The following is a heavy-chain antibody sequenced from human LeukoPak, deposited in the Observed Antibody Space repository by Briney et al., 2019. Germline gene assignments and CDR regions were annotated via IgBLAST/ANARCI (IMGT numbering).Heavy chain of an antibody. D-gene: IGHD2-2*01. CDR2: INWNGGST. Sequence: GGSLRLSCAASGFTFYDYGMSWVRQAPGKGLEWVSGINWNGGSTGYADSVKGRFTISRDNTKNSLYLQMNSLRAEDTALYYCARVRDCSSTSCRRYYYYYYYMDVWGKGTTVTVSS. V-gene: IGHV3-20*04. J-gene: IGHJ6*03. CDR1: GFTFYDYG. CDR3: ARVRDCSSTSCRRYYYYYYYMDV.